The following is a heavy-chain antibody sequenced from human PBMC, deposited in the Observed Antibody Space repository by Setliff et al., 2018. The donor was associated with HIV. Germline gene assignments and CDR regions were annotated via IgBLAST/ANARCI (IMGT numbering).Heavy chain of an antibody. CDR3: AREALSRDGYSYFDY. D-gene: IGHD5-12*01. CDR1: GFTFSSYW. CDR2: IKQDGSKA. V-gene: IGHV3-7*05. J-gene: IGHJ4*02. Sequence: PGGSLRLSCAASGFTFSSYWMSWVRQAPGKGLEWVADIKQDGSKAYYMDSVKGRFTISRDNPKNSLYLQMTSLRAEDTAVYYCAREALSRDGYSYFDYWGQGTLVTVSS.